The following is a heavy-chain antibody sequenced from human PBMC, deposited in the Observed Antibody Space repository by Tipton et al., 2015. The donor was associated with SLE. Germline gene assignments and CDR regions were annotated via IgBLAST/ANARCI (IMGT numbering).Heavy chain of an antibody. CDR3: AREHISSLRDAFEV. CDR2: IFYSGSS. D-gene: IGHD2-15*01. CDR1: GGSISSSSYY. Sequence: TLSLTCTVSGGSISSSSYYWGWIRQPPGKGLEWIGSIFYSGSSYYNPSLKSRVTISVDTSKNQFNLKLRSVTVVDTVMYYCAREHISSLRDAFEVWGQGTMVTVS. V-gene: IGHV4-39*06. J-gene: IGHJ3*01.